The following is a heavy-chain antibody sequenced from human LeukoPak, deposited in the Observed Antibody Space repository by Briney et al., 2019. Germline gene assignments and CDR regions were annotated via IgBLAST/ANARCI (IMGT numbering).Heavy chain of an antibody. V-gene: IGHV1-24*01. Sequence: ASVKVSCKVSGYTLTELSMHWVRQAPGKGLEWMGGFDPEDGETIYAQKFQGRVTMTEDTSTDTAYMELSSLRSEDTAVYYCAQGGNRFFPFDYWGQGTLVTVSS. CDR2: FDPEDGET. CDR3: AQGGNRFFPFDY. CDR1: GYTLTELS. J-gene: IGHJ4*02. D-gene: IGHD3-3*01.